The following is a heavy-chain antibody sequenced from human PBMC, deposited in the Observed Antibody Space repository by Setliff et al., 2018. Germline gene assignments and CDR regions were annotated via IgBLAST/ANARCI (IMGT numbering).Heavy chain of an antibody. D-gene: IGHD1-26*01. Sequence: KASETLSLTCTVSGGSISSYYWSWIRQSTEGGLEWLGRLHSSGSTNYNPSLNSRVTMSVDTSKNQFSLRLTSLTAADTAVYCCARDNTFLGATDHWGQGTLVTVSS. CDR3: ARDNTFLGATDH. CDR1: GGSISSYY. J-gene: IGHJ5*02. CDR2: LHSSGST. V-gene: IGHV4-4*07.